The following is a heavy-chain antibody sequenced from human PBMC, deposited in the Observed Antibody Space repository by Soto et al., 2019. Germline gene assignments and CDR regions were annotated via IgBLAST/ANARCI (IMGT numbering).Heavy chain of an antibody. CDR3: ARAGRIAAAASRNWFDP. Sequence: QVPLVQSGAEVKKPGASVKVSCKASGYTFTGYYMHWVRQAPGQGLEWMGWINPNSGGTNYAQKFQGWVTMTRDTSISTAYMELSRLRSDDTAVYYCARAGRIAAAASRNWFDPWGQGTLVTVSS. CDR2: INPNSGGT. D-gene: IGHD6-13*01. V-gene: IGHV1-2*04. CDR1: GYTFTGYY. J-gene: IGHJ5*02.